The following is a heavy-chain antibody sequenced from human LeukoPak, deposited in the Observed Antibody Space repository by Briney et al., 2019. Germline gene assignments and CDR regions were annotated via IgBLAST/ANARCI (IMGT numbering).Heavy chain of an antibody. Sequence: GGSLRLSCAASGFTFSKYGMHWVHQAPGKGLEWVAVISYDGSKKYYEDSVKGRVTISRDNSKNTLFLQMNSLRPEDTAVYYCAKNIGAYDSHYFDYWGQGTLVTVSS. CDR2: ISYDGSKK. D-gene: IGHD5-12*01. V-gene: IGHV3-30*18. CDR3: AKNIGAYDSHYFDY. J-gene: IGHJ4*02. CDR1: GFTFSKYG.